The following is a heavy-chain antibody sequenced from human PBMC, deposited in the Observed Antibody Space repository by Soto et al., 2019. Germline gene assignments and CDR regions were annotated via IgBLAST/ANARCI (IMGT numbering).Heavy chain of an antibody. J-gene: IGHJ6*02. Sequence: EVQLLESGGGLVQPGGSLRLSCAASGFTFSSYAMSWVRQAPGKGLEWVSAISGSGGSTYYADSVKGRFTISRDNSKNTLYLQMNSLRAEDTAVYYCATSPPTGGLYSGSYYGYYYYGMDVWGQGTTVTVSS. CDR2: ISGSGGST. D-gene: IGHD1-26*01. V-gene: IGHV3-23*01. CDR1: GFTFSSYA. CDR3: ATSPPTGGLYSGSYYGYYYYGMDV.